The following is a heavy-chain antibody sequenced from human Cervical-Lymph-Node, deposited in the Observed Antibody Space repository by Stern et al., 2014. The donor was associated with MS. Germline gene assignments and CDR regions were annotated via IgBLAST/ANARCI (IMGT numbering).Heavy chain of an antibody. J-gene: IGHJ4*02. CDR2: IVPIFGTP. Sequence: QVQLVQSGTELKKPGSSVKVSCTASGYTFISYAITWVRQAPGHGLEWMGDIVPIFGTPNYAQKFQGRVTISADRSTSTAYMEVHSLTSEDTAVYYCAGPRLAFWGQGTRVIVSS. CDR3: AGPRLAF. CDR1: GYTFISYA. V-gene: IGHV1-69*06.